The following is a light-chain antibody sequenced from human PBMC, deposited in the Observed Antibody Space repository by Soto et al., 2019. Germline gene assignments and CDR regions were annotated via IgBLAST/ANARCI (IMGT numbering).Light chain of an antibody. J-gene: IGKJ5*01. Sequence: EIVLTQYPGILSLSPGERATLSCRASQSVSSYLAWYQQKPGQAPRLLIYDASNRATGIPARFSGSGSGTDFTLTISSLEPEDFAVYYCQQRSNWPSITFGQATRLE. V-gene: IGKV3-11*01. CDR2: DAS. CDR1: QSVSSY. CDR3: QQRSNWPSIT.